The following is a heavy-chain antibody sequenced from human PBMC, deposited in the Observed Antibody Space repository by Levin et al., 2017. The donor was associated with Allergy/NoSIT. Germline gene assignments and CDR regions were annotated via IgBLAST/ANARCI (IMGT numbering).Heavy chain of an antibody. V-gene: IGHV3-30-3*01. Sequence: GESLKISCAASGFTFSSYAMHWVRQAPGKGLEWVAVISYDGSNKYYADSVKGRFTISRDNSKNTLYLQMNSLRAEDTAVYYCARAQDSSPFHAFDIWGQGTMVTVSS. D-gene: IGHD3-22*01. CDR1: GFTFSSYA. J-gene: IGHJ3*02. CDR2: ISYDGSNK. CDR3: ARAQDSSPFHAFDI.